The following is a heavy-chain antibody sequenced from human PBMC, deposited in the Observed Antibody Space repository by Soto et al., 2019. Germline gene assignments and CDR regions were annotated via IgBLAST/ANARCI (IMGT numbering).Heavy chain of an antibody. J-gene: IGHJ6*02. V-gene: IGHV3-30*18. Sequence: PGGSMRLSCAASGLTLSSYGMHWVRQDTGKGLEWVAVISYDGSNKYYADSVKGRFTISRDNSKNTLYLQMNSLRAEDTAVYYCANIHDSSGYLDYYYYYGMDVWGQGTTVTVSS. CDR2: ISYDGSNK. CDR1: GLTLSSYG. CDR3: ANIHDSSGYLDYYYYYGMDV. D-gene: IGHD3-22*01.